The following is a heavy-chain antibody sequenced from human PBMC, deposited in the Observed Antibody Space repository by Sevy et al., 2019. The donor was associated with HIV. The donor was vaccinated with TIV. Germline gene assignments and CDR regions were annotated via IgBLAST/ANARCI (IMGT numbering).Heavy chain of an antibody. V-gene: IGHV3-30*04. CDR2: ISYNGEDE. CDR3: ARDWGTPPTAILYHFDF. D-gene: IGHD3-16*01. J-gene: IGHJ4*02. CDR1: TFTFSHYA. Sequence: RLSCVASTFTFSHYAMHWVRQAPGKGLQWVASISYNGEDENYADSVAGRFTISRDNPKNTLFLQMSSLRPEDTALYYCARDWGTPPTAILYHFDFWGQGIPVTVSS.